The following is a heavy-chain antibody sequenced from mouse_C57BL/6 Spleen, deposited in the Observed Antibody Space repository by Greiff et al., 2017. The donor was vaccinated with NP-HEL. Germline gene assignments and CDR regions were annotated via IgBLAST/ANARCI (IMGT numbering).Heavy chain of an antibody. D-gene: IGHD2-3*01. CDR2: IYPGSGST. J-gene: IGHJ4*01. CDR3: ARSDGYYNAMDC. Sequence: QVQLQQPGAELVKPGASVKMSCKASGYTFTSYWITWVKQRPGQGLEWIGDIYPGSGSTNYNEKFKSKATLTVDTSSSTAYMQLSSLTSEDSAVYYCARSDGYYNAMDCWGKGTSVTVSS. CDR1: GYTFTSYW. V-gene: IGHV1-55*01.